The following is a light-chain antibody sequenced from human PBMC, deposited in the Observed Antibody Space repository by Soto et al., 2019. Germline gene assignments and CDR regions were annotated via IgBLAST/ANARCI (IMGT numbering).Light chain of an antibody. V-gene: IGLV2-11*01. Sequence: QSALTQPRSVSGSPGQSVTISCTGTSSDVGGYNYVSWYQQHPGKAPKLMIYDVSKRPSGVPDRLSGSKSGNTASLTISGLHEEDEADYYCCSYAGSYVFGTGTKVTVL. CDR1: SSDVGGYNY. CDR2: DVS. CDR3: CSYAGSYV. J-gene: IGLJ1*01.